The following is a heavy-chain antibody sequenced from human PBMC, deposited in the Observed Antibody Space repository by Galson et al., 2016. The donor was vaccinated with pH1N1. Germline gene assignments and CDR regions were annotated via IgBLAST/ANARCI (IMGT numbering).Heavy chain of an antibody. D-gene: IGHD2-2*01. V-gene: IGHV4-61*09. J-gene: IGHJ4*02. CDR3: ARDRSPARLYY. CDR2: IHTSGST. Sequence: LSLTCTVSGTSISSGSYYWSWIRQPAGKGLEWIGHIHTSGSTNYNPSLKSRVTISVDTSKNQFSLKVSAVTAADTAVYYCARDRSPARLYYWGQGTLVTVSS. CDR1: GTSISSGSYY.